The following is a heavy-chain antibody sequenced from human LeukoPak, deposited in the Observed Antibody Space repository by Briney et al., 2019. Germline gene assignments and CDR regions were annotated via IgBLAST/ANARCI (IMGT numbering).Heavy chain of an antibody. Sequence: RGGALRLSCVGCGLTFTTYSRGWVGQARGRGGEGVSCSRISGDSIYYASSAKGRFTISRDDSKNTLYLQMNGLRDEDTAVYYCARDGISNWGLHYGMDVWGQGTTVIVSS. J-gene: IGHJ6*02. D-gene: IGHD7-27*01. V-gene: IGHV3-23*01. CDR3: ARDGISNWGLHYGMDV. CDR2: SRISGDSI. CDR1: GLTFTTYS.